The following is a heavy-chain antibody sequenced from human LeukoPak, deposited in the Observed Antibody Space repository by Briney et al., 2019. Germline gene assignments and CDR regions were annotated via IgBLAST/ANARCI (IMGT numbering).Heavy chain of an antibody. D-gene: IGHD6-13*01. Sequence: SVKVSCKASGGTFSSYAISWMRQAPGQGLKWMGRIIPILGIANYAQKFQGRVTITADKSTSTAYMELSSLRSEDTAVYYCARGAKQQLALNWFDPWGQGTLVTVSS. CDR1: GGTFSSYA. V-gene: IGHV1-69*04. J-gene: IGHJ5*02. CDR3: ARGAKQQLALNWFDP. CDR2: IIPILGIA.